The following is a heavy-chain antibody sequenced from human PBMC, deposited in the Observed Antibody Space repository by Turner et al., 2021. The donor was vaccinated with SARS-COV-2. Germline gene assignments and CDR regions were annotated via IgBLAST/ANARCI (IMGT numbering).Heavy chain of an antibody. Sequence: EVQLVESGGGLVQPGGSLRLSGAASGFTFSSYWMSWVLQAPGKGLEWVANIDQDRSEKYYVGSVKGRFTISRDNAKNSLYLQVNSLRAEDTAVYYCARSELGLFFDYWGQGTLVTVSS. CDR3: ARSELGLFFDY. J-gene: IGHJ4*02. V-gene: IGHV3-7*01. CDR2: IDQDRSEK. CDR1: GFTFSSYW. D-gene: IGHD7-27*01.